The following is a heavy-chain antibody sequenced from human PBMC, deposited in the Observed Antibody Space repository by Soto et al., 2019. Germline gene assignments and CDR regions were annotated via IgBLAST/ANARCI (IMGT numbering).Heavy chain of an antibody. Sequence: QVVQSGAEVRRPGSSVKVSCKASGGTFGNFVINWVRQAPGQGLEWMGGITPVFATPHYAQRFQGRVTITADESTETVYLEMRGLRVGDTAVYYCAREPTVETRGYFYYFDFWGQGTLVSVSA. CDR3: AREPTVETRGYFYYFDF. J-gene: IGHJ4*02. CDR2: ITPVFATP. CDR1: GGTFGNFV. D-gene: IGHD3-22*01. V-gene: IGHV1-69*01.